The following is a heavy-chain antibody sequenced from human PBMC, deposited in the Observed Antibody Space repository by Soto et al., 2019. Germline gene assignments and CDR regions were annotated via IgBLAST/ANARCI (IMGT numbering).Heavy chain of an antibody. J-gene: IGHJ6*02. CDR1: GGSFSGYY. Sequence: SETLSLTCAVYGGSFSGYYWSWIRQPPGKGREWIGEINHSGSTNYNPSLKSRVTISVDTSKNQFSLKLSSVTAADTAVYYCARGVSLGRRIAAASYYYYYGMDVWGQGTTVTVSS. V-gene: IGHV4-34*01. CDR2: INHSGST. D-gene: IGHD6-13*01. CDR3: ARGVSLGRRIAAASYYYYYGMDV.